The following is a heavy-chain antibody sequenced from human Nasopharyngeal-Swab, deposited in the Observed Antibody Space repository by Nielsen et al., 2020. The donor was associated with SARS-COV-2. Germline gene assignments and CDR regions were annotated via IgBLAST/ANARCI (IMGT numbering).Heavy chain of an antibody. CDR1: GYSFVNHW. CDR3: ARRAARDGFNYEVDP. Sequence: GGSLRLSCMASGYSFVNHWSGWVRQKPGKGLEWTGMVYPGNSEVAYSPSFQGQVTISVDKSINTAYLQWRSLKPSDTAMYFCARRAARDGFNYEVDPWGQGTLVTVS. V-gene: IGHV5-51*01. J-gene: IGHJ5*02. CDR2: VYPGNSEV. D-gene: IGHD5-24*01.